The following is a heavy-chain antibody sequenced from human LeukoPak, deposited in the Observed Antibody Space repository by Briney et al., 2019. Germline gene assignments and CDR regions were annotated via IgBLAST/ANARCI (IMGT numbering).Heavy chain of an antibody. CDR2: ISSNDYP. J-gene: IGHJ4*02. CDR1: GFIFSPYG. CDR3: ARVEGQYYYDSSGYFSYYFDY. Sequence: GGSLRLSCAASGFIFSPYGMTWVRQAPGKGLEWVSTISSNDYPSYTDSVKGRFTVSRDNAKNSLYLQMNSLRAEDTALYYCARVEGQYYYDSSGYFSYYFDYWGQGTLVTVSS. V-gene: IGHV3-21*04. D-gene: IGHD3-22*01.